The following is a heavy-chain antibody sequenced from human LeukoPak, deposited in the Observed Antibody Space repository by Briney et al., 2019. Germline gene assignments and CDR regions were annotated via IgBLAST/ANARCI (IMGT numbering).Heavy chain of an antibody. CDR2: IYYSGST. D-gene: IGHD4-17*01. Sequence: SETLSLTCTVSGGSIGSYYWSWIRQPPGKGLEWIGYIYYSGSTNYNPSLKSRVTISVDTSKNQFSLKLSSVTAAGTAVYYCARVRYDYGDYAWFDPWGQGTLVTVSS. CDR1: GGSIGSYY. J-gene: IGHJ5*02. V-gene: IGHV4-59*01. CDR3: ARVRYDYGDYAWFDP.